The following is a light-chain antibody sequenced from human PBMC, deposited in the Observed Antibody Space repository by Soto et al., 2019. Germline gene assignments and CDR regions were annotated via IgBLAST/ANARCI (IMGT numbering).Light chain of an antibody. CDR2: EVS. Sequence: QSALTQPPSASGSPGQSVTISCTGTSSDVGSYNYVSWYQQHPGRPPKLMIYEVSKRPLGVPDRFSGSKSGNTASLTVSGLQDEDEADYYCSSYAGSNNFVFGPGTKLTVL. CDR1: SSDVGSYNY. V-gene: IGLV2-8*01. J-gene: IGLJ1*01. CDR3: SSYAGSNNFV.